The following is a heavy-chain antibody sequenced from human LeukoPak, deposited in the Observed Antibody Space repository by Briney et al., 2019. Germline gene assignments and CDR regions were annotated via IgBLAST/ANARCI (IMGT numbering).Heavy chain of an antibody. J-gene: IGHJ2*01. D-gene: IGHD2-15*01. Sequence: SEALSLTCTVSGGSTCTRSYYWGWIRQPPGKGLEWIGSFYYSGSTYRNPSLKSRVTISVDTSKNQFSLMLSSVTAADTAVYYCAGRDCSGGSCLPLWYFDLWGRGTLVTVSS. CDR3: AGRDCSGGSCLPLWYFDL. CDR2: FYYSGST. CDR1: GGSTCTRSYY. V-gene: IGHV4-39*01.